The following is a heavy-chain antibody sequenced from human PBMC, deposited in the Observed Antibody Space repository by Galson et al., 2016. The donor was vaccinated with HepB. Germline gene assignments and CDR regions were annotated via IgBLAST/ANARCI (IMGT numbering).Heavy chain of an antibody. CDR3: AHRGRTRYFDT. J-gene: IGHJ4*02. CDR1: GISVTTFEVG. Sequence: PALVKPTQTLTLTCSVSGISVTTFEVGVGWIRQSPGKAPEWLAIIYWDDEDRYSPSLKSRLTITRVTSKNQVVLTMINMDPEDTATYYCAHRGRTRYFDTWGQGTLVTVFS. CDR2: IYWDDED. V-gene: IGHV2-5*02. D-gene: IGHD3/OR15-3a*01.